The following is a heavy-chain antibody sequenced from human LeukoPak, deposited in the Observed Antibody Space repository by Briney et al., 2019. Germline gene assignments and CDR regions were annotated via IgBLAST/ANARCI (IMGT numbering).Heavy chain of an antibody. D-gene: IGHD1-1*01. Sequence: SETLSLTCTVSGGSISTYYWSWIRQPPGKGLEWIGYIHYSGATSYNPSLNSRVTVSVDTSKNQLSVKLNSVTAADTAVYYCAREYSAFEIWGPGTMVTVSS. CDR1: GGSISTYY. V-gene: IGHV4-59*01. J-gene: IGHJ3*02. CDR2: IHYSGAT. CDR3: AREYSAFEI.